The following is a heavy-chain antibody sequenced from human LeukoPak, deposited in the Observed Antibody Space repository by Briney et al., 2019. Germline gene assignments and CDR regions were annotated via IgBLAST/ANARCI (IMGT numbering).Heavy chain of an antibody. J-gene: IGHJ4*02. Sequence: PSETLSLTCNVSGYSISSGYYWGWIRQPPGKGLEWIGSIYHSGSTYYNPSLKSRVTISVDTSKNQFSLKLSSVTAADTAVYYCARADGIAVAGTSDYFDYWGQGTLVTVSS. CDR3: ARADGIAVAGTSDYFDY. CDR2: IYHSGST. D-gene: IGHD6-19*01. V-gene: IGHV4-38-2*02. CDR1: GYSISSGYY.